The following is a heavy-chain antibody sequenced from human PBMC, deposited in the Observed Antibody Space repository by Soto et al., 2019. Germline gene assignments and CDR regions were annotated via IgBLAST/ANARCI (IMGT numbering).Heavy chain of an antibody. CDR2: IIPMFGTP. V-gene: IGHV1-69*01. Sequence: QVQLVQSGAEVKKPGSSVKVSCKASGDAFTNYIFDWVRQSPGQGLEWMGGIIPMFGTPKYAQTFQDRVTISADVSTGTAYLELTSLRFDDTAVYYCARGRDQPPVGLYFDSWGEGTRVTVSS. D-gene: IGHD1-26*01. CDR1: GDAFTNYI. CDR3: ARGRDQPPVGLYFDS. J-gene: IGHJ4*02.